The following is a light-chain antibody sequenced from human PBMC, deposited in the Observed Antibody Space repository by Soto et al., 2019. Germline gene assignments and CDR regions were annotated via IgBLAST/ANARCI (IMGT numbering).Light chain of an antibody. Sequence: ESMLTQSPATLSLSPGERATLSCRASQSVRSKYLTWYQQKPGQAPRLLVCGASLRATGVPDRFSGSGSGTDFTLTISRLEPEDVAVYSCQQFGDSPPAFTFGQGTKLEI. CDR1: QSVRSKY. V-gene: IGKV3-20*01. J-gene: IGKJ2*01. CDR2: GAS. CDR3: QQFGDSPPAFT.